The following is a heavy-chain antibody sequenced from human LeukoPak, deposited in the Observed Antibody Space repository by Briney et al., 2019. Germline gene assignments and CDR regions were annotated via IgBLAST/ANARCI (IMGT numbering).Heavy chain of an antibody. J-gene: IGHJ5*02. CDR2: IYSGGST. CDR1: GFTFSSYW. Sequence: GGSLRLSCAASGFTFSSYWMSWVRQAPGKGLEWVSVIYSGGSTYYADSVKGRFTISRDNSKNTLYLQMNSLRAEDTAVYYCARDPGNWFDPWGQGTLVTVSS. V-gene: IGHV3-66*01. CDR3: ARDPGNWFDP.